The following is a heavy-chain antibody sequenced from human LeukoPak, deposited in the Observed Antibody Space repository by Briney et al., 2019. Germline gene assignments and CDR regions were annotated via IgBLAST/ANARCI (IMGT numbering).Heavy chain of an antibody. Sequence: SETLSLTCTVSGGSISSSSYYWGWICQPPGKGLEWIGNIYYSGSTYYNPSLKSRVTISVDTSKNQFSLKLSSVTAADTAVYYCARDPMWTYGALRAFDIWGQGTMVTVSS. J-gene: IGHJ3*02. V-gene: IGHV4-39*07. CDR2: IYYSGST. CDR3: ARDPMWTYGALRAFDI. D-gene: IGHD4-17*01. CDR1: GGSISSSSYY.